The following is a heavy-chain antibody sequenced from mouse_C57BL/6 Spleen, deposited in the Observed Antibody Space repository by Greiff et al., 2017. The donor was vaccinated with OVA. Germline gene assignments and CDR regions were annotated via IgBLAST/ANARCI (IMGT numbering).Heavy chain of an antibody. J-gene: IGHJ3*01. V-gene: IGHV1-55*01. CDR2: IYPGSGST. CDR1: GYTFTSYW. CDR3: ARRGIYYDTTGFAY. Sequence: VQLQQPGAELVKPGASVKMSCKASGYTFTSYWITWVKQRPGQGLEWIGDIYPGSGSTNYNEKFKSKATLTVDTSSSTAYMQLSSLTSEDSAVYYCARRGIYYDTTGFAYWGQGTLVTVSA. D-gene: IGHD2-4*01.